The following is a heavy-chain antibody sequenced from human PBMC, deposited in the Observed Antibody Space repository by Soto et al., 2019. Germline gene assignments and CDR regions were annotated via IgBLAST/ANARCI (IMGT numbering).Heavy chain of an antibody. Sequence: GGSLRLSCSASGFTFSSYAMSWVRQAPGKGLEWVSAISGSGGSTYYADSVKGRFTISRDNSKNTLYLQMNSLRAEDTAVYYCAKVSTKDNCSGGSCYRGYFDYWGQGTLVTVSS. CDR1: GFTFSSYA. V-gene: IGHV3-23*01. CDR3: AKVSTKDNCSGGSCYRGYFDY. J-gene: IGHJ4*02. D-gene: IGHD2-15*01. CDR2: ISGSGGST.